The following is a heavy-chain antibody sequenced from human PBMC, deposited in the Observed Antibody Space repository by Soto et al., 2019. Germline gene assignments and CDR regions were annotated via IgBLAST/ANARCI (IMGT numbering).Heavy chain of an antibody. V-gene: IGHV3-23*01. Sequence: GSLRLSCAASGFTFSIFAMSWVRQSPGKGLEWVSTISGSGGSTYYADAVKGRFTISRDNSMDTLYLQMKSLRVEDTAIYYCAKEVSLGSTVDLGYWGQGTLVTGSS. D-gene: IGHD7-27*01. CDR3: AKEVSLGSTVDLGY. CDR2: ISGSGGST. CDR1: GFTFSIFA. J-gene: IGHJ4*02.